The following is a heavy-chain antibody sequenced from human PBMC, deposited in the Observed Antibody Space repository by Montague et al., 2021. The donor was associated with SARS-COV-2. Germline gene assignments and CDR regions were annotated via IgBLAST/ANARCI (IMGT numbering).Heavy chain of an antibody. CDR3: ARMTTVTYPYYYYYGMDV. CDR1: GFSLSTSGMC. D-gene: IGHD4-17*01. CDR2: IDWDDDK. V-gene: IGHV2-70*01. Sequence: PALVKPTQTLTLTCTFSGFSLSTSGMCVNWIRQPPGKALEWLALIDWDDDKYYSTSLKTRLTISKDTSKNQVVLTMTNMDPVDTATYYCARMTTVTYPYYYYYGMDVWGQGTTVTVSS. J-gene: IGHJ6*02.